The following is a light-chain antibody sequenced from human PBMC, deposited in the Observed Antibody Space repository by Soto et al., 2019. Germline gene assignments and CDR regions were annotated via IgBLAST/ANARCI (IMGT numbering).Light chain of an antibody. J-gene: IGKJ1*01. CDR3: QQYGSSTWT. CDR1: QSISRN. CDR2: GAS. V-gene: IGKV1-39*01. Sequence: DIQMTQSPSSLSASVGDRVTITCRASQSISRNLNWYQHKPGKAPKLLIYGASSRATGIPDRFSGSGSGTDFTLTISRLEPEDFAVYYCQQYGSSTWTFGQGTKVEIK.